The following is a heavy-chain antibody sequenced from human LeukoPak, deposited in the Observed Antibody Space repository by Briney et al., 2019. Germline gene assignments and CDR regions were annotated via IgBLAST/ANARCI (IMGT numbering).Heavy chain of an antibody. V-gene: IGHV3-23*01. Sequence: GGSLRLSCAASGFTFSSYAMSWVRQAPGKGLEWVSAISGSGGSTYYADSVKGRITISRDNSKNTLYLQMNSLRAEDTAVYYCAKVLRPGGRGFDYWGQGTLVTVSS. D-gene: IGHD3-3*01. CDR1: GFTFSSYA. J-gene: IGHJ4*02. CDR3: AKVLRPGGRGFDY. CDR2: ISGSGGST.